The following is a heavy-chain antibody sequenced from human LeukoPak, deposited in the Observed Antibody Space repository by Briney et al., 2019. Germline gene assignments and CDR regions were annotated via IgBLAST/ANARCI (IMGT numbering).Heavy chain of an antibody. D-gene: IGHD3-10*01. J-gene: IGHJ4*02. V-gene: IGHV3-33*01. CDR2: ILSDGSKE. Sequence: PGGSLRLSCAASGFTFSSYGMHWVRQAPGKGLEWVAVILSDGSKEFYTDSVKGRFTISRENAKNSLYLQMNSLRAGDTAVYYCARSITMVRGVIDYFDYWGQGTLVTVSS. CDR3: ARSITMVRGVIDYFDY. CDR1: GFTFSSYG.